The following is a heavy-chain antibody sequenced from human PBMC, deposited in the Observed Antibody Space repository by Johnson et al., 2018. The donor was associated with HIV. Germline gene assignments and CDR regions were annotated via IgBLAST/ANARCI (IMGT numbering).Heavy chain of an antibody. Sequence: VQLVESGGGLVQPGGSLRLSCAASGFDFSSSWMHWVRQAPGKGLVWVSVIYSGDSTYYADSVKGRFIISRDNSKHTLYLQMNSLRADDTAVYYCAKVRGDFWSGYYGGLNDAFDIWGQGTMVTVSS. J-gene: IGHJ3*02. CDR2: IYSGDST. V-gene: IGHV3-66*01. D-gene: IGHD3-3*01. CDR1: GFDFSSSW. CDR3: AKVRGDFWSGYYGGLNDAFDI.